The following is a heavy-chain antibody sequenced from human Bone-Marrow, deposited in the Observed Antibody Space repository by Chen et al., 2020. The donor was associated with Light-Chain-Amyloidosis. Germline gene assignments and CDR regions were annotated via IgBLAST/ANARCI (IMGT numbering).Heavy chain of an antibody. CDR2: ISTSGGST. J-gene: IGHJ4*02. CDR1: GFTFSSYA. CDR3: AGMDRSGYYHFQY. D-gene: IGHD3-22*01. V-gene: IGHV3-23*01. Sequence: EVQLLESGGGLVQPGGSLRLSCAASGFTFSSYAMSWVRQAPGKGLEWVSAISTSGGSTYYADSVKGRFTISRDNSKNTLYLQMNSLRAEDTAVYYCAGMDRSGYYHFQYWGQGTLVTVSS.